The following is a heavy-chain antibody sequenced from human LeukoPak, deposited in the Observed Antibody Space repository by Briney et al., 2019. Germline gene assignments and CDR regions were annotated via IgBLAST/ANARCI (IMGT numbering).Heavy chain of an antibody. J-gene: IGHJ4*02. CDR3: AGDWYYGSGSFDY. D-gene: IGHD3-10*01. CDR2: IWYDGSNK. CDR1: GFTFSSYG. Sequence: GSLRLSCAASGFTFSSYGMHWVRQAPGKGLEWVAVIWYDGSNKYYADSVKGRFTISRDNSKNTLYLQMNSLRAEDTAVYYCAGDWYYGSGSFDYWGQGTLVTVSS. V-gene: IGHV3-33*01.